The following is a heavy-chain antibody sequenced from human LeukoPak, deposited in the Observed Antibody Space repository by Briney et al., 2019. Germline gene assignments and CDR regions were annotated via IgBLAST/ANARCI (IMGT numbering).Heavy chain of an antibody. CDR1: GFTFSSYA. V-gene: IGHV3-23*01. CDR3: AKDHVTYSSSFLDAFDI. CDR2: ISGSGGST. Sequence: QAGASLRLSCAASGFTFSSYAMSWVRQAPGKGLEWVSAISGSGGSTYYADSVKGRFTISRDNSKNTLYLQMNSLRAEDTAVYYCAKDHVTYSSSFLDAFDIWGQGTMVTVSS. D-gene: IGHD6-13*01. J-gene: IGHJ3*02.